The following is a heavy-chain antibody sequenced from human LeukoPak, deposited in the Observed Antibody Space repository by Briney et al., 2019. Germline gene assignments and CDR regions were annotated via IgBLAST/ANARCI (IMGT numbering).Heavy chain of an antibody. CDR3: ARGEYYYDMGRPKGAFDI. CDR2: IYHSGST. Sequence: PSGTLSLTCAVSGGSISSSNWWSWVRQPPGKGLEWIGEIYHSGSTNYNPSLKSRVTISVDKSKNQFSLKLSSVTAADTAVYYCARGEYYYDMGRPKGAFDIWGQGTMVTVSS. CDR1: GGSISSSNW. J-gene: IGHJ3*02. D-gene: IGHD3-22*01. V-gene: IGHV4-4*02.